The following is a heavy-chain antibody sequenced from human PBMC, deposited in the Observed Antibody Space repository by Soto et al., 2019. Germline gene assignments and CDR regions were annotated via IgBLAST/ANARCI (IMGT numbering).Heavy chain of an antibody. Sequence: SETLSLTCTVSGGSVSSGSYYWSWIRQPPGKGLEWIGYIYYSGSTNYNPSLKSRVTISVDTSKNQFSLKLSSVTAADTAVYYCARDIVVVTAAITPWYYYYYGMVVWGQGTTVTVSS. J-gene: IGHJ6*02. CDR2: IYYSGST. V-gene: IGHV4-61*01. CDR1: GGSVSSGSYY. D-gene: IGHD2-2*02. CDR3: ARDIVVVTAAITPWYYYYYGMVV.